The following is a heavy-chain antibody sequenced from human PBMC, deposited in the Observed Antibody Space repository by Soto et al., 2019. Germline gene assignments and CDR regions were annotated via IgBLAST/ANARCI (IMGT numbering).Heavy chain of an antibody. D-gene: IGHD3-3*01. J-gene: IGHJ6*02. Sequence: TSETLSLTCAVYGGSFSGYYWTWIRQPPGTGLEWIGEINHSGSTNYNPSLKSRVTISVDTSKNQFSLKLTSVTAADTAVYYCARDLRLIYDFWSAPWDDYYYGMDVWGQGTTVTVSS. CDR1: GGSFSGYY. CDR2: INHSGST. V-gene: IGHV4-34*01. CDR3: ARDLRLIYDFWSAPWDDYYYGMDV.